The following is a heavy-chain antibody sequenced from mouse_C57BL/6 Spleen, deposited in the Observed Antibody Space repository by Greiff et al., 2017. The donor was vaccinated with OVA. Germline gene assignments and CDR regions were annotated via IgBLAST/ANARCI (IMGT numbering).Heavy chain of an antibody. Sequence: VQRVESGAELARPGASVKLSCKASGYTFTSYGISWVKQRTGQGLEWIGEIYPRSGNTYYNEKFKGKATLTADKSSSTAYMELRSLTSEDSAVYFCARGKFITTVDVWGTGTTVTVSS. CDR3: ARGKFITTVDV. V-gene: IGHV1-81*01. J-gene: IGHJ1*03. D-gene: IGHD1-1*01. CDR1: GYTFTSYG. CDR2: IYPRSGNT.